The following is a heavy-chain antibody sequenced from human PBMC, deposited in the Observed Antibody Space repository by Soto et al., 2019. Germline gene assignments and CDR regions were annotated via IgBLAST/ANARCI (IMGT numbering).Heavy chain of an antibody. CDR3: IQRGGGCDCLQSYPSLYYYGGDA. CDR1: GFSLRTYGVG. Sequence: QITLDVSDPTLVKPTQTLTLTCSFSGFSLRTYGVGVGWVRQYPGKTLEWLALIFWDNDKPYSPSLKSRKPITQDTYEIQVVLTMTNMDPVDTAKYSCIQRGGGCDCLQSYPSLYYYGGDAWGQGTTVTLS. D-gene: IGHD2-21*02. V-gene: IGHV2-5*02. CDR2: IFWDNDK. J-gene: IGHJ6*02.